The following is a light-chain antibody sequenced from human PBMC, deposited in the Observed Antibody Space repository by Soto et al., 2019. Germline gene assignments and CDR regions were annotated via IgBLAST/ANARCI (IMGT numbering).Light chain of an antibody. V-gene: IGKV3-15*01. CDR2: GAS. Sequence: EILMTQSPSTLSVSPGESATLSCRACQSVSSNLAWYQPKPGQAPRLLISGASTRATGIPARFSGSGSGTEFTLTISGLQYEDVEFYYCQQYNNSLGTFGQGTKVDIK. J-gene: IGKJ1*01. CDR3: QQYNNSLGT. CDR1: QSVSSN.